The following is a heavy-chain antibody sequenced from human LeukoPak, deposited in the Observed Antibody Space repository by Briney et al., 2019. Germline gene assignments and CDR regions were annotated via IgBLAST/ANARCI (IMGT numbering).Heavy chain of an antibody. D-gene: IGHD5-12*01. Sequence: GGSLRLSCAASGFTFSSYAMSWVRQAPGKGLEWVSSISGGGGVTYYADSVKGRFTISRDNSKNTVYLQMNSLRAEDTALYYYGEEPRVATIDNFDDWGQGTPVIVSS. CDR1: GFTFSSYA. J-gene: IGHJ4*02. V-gene: IGHV3-23*01. CDR3: GEEPRVATIDNFDD. CDR2: ISGGGGVT.